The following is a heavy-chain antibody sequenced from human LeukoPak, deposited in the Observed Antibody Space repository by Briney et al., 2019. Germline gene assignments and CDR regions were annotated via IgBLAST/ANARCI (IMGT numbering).Heavy chain of an antibody. D-gene: IGHD6-6*01. CDR3: ARERRDSGSGDFDY. J-gene: IGHJ4*02. CDR1: GGSISRSSYC. Sequence: SETLSLTCTVSGGSISRSSYCWGWTRQPPGEGLEWIGTICYNDNTYHNPSLKSRVTISVDTSKNQFSLRLSSVTAADTAVYFCARERRDSGSGDFDYWGQGTLVTVSS. V-gene: IGHV4-39*07. CDR2: ICYNDNT.